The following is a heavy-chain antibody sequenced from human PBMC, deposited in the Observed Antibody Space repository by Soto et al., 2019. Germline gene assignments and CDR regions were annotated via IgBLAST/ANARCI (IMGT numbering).Heavy chain of an antibody. V-gene: IGHV1-69*02. J-gene: IGHJ5*02. D-gene: IGHD4-17*01. Sequence: QVQLVQSGAEVKKPGSSVKVSCKASGGTFSSYTISWVRQAPGQGLEWMGRIIPILGIANYAQKFQGRVRITADKSTSTAYMELSSLRSEDTAVYYCARSFAVTPNWFDPWGQGTLVTVSS. CDR2: IIPILGIA. CDR3: ARSFAVTPNWFDP. CDR1: GGTFSSYT.